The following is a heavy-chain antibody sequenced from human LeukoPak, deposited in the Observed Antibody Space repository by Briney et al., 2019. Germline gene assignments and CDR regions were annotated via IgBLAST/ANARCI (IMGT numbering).Heavy chain of an antibody. CDR2: ISYDGSNK. V-gene: IGHV3-30-3*02. J-gene: IGHJ4*02. D-gene: IGHD5-18*01. CDR1: GFTFSSYA. Sequence: GGSLRLSCAASGFTFSSYAMHWVRQAPGKGLEWVAVISYDGSNKYYADSVKGRFTISRDNSKNTLYLQMNSLRAEDTAVYYCAKSFPSWIQLWGAFDYWGQGTLVTVSS. CDR3: AKSFPSWIQLWGAFDY.